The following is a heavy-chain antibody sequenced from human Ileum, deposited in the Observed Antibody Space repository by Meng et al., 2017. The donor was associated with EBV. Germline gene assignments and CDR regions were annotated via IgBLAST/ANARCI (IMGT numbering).Heavy chain of an antibody. V-gene: IGHV4-34*01. CDR2: IFHSGHT. CDR1: GGSFNAYY. D-gene: IGHD5-18*01. CDR3: ARGREYTGQLDL. Sequence: DQGGRSLCDPSGTLSLPCGVFGGSFNAYYWTGIRQSPGGGLEWIGEIFHSGHTNYNPSLESRVSMSVATSKKQFSLLLSSVTAADSGLYFCARGREYTGQLDLWGLGTLVTVFS. J-gene: IGHJ5*02.